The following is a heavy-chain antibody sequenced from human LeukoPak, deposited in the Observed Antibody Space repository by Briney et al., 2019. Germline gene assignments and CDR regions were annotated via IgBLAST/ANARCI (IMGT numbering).Heavy chain of an antibody. CDR1: GYTFTSYQ. CDR2: INPSSGGT. Sequence: ASVKVSCKASGYTFTSYQMHWVRQALGLGLEWMGIINPSSGGTSYAQKFQGRVTMTRDTSTSTVYMDLSSLRSEDTAVYFCARDPGADYGGFGRVDFFDFWGQGTLVTVSS. J-gene: IGHJ4*02. CDR3: ARDPGADYGGFGRVDFFDF. V-gene: IGHV1-46*01. D-gene: IGHD4-23*01.